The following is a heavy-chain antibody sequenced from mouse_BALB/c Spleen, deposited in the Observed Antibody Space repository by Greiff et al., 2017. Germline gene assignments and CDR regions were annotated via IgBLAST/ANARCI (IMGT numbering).Heavy chain of an antibody. CDR2: IWSGGST. Sequence: VKLMESGPGLVQPSQSLSITCTVSGFSLTSYGVHWVRQSPGKGLEWLGVIWSGGSTDYNAAFISRLSISKDNSKSQVFFKMNSLQADDTAIYYCARMGYYAPWYFDVWGAGTTVTVSS. CDR3: ARMGYYAPWYFDV. CDR1: GFSLTSYG. J-gene: IGHJ1*01. V-gene: IGHV2-4-1*01. D-gene: IGHD2-3*01.